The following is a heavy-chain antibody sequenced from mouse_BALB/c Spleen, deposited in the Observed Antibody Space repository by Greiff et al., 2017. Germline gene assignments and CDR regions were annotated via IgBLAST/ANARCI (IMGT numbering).Heavy chain of an antibody. Sequence: DVKLVESGGGLVQPGGSLKLSCAASGFTFSSYTMSWVRQTPEKRLEWVAYISNGGGSTYYPDTVKGRFTISRDNAKNTLYLQMSSLKSEDTAMYYCARGTMMTWFAYWGQGTLVTVSA. CDR1: GFTFSSYT. CDR3: ARGTMMTWFAY. CDR2: ISNGGGST. D-gene: IGHD2-3*01. J-gene: IGHJ3*01. V-gene: IGHV5-12-2*01.